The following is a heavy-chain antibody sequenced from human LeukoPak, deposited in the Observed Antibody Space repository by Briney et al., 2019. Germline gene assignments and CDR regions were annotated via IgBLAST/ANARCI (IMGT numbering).Heavy chain of an antibody. D-gene: IGHD3-22*01. Sequence: SDTLSLTCAVSGYSISSGYYWGWIRQPPGKGLEWIGSIYHSGSTYYNPSLKSRVTISVDTSKNQFSLKLSSVTAADTAVYYCARDNYYDSSGYSPNLDYWGQGTLVTVSS. J-gene: IGHJ4*02. CDR1: GYSISSGYY. CDR3: ARDNYYDSSGYSPNLDY. V-gene: IGHV4-38-2*02. CDR2: IYHSGST.